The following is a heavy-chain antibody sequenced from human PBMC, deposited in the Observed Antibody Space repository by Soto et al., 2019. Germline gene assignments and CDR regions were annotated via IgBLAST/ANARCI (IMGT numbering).Heavy chain of an antibody. CDR3: ARGETLGSAVYYYGMDV. D-gene: IGHD1-26*01. CDR2: IYYSGST. V-gene: IGHV4-61*01. CDR1: GFYVSSGSYY. J-gene: IGHJ6*02. Sequence: SETLSLTCTVSGFYVSSGSYYWSWIRQPPGKGLEWIGYIYYSGSTNYNPSLKSRVTISVDTSKNQFSLKLSSVTAADTAVYYCARGETLGSAVYYYGMDVWGQGTTVTVSS.